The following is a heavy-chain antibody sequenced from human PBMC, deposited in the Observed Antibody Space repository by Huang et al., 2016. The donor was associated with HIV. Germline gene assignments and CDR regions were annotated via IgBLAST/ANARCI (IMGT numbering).Heavy chain of an antibody. V-gene: IGHV3-9*01. D-gene: IGHD3-16*01. CDR3: AKDIGGWGGYFDL. CDR1: RFTFDEYA. J-gene: IGHJ2*01. Sequence: VQLVESGGGLVQSGRSLRLSCAASRFTFDEYAMHWVRQGPGKGLEWFSCCSWNSDTIDYADSVKGRFTISRDNAKNSLYLQMNSLRVEDTALYYCAKDIGGWGGYFDLWGRGTLVTVSS. CDR2: CSWNSDTI.